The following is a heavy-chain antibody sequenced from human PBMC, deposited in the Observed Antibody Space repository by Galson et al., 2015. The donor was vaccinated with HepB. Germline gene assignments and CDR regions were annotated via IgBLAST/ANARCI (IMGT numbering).Heavy chain of an antibody. CDR3: AKGGILGTTTQSKGMDV. CDR1: GFTFSLYA. V-gene: IGHV3-30-3*01. CDR2: IPYDGSSQ. J-gene: IGHJ6*02. D-gene: IGHD1-26*01. Sequence: SLRLSCAASGFTFSLYAMHWVRQAPGKGLERVALIPYDGSSQYYADSVRGRFTISRDNSKNTLYLQMNSLRPEDTAVYYCAKGGILGTTTQSKGMDVWGQGTTVTVSS.